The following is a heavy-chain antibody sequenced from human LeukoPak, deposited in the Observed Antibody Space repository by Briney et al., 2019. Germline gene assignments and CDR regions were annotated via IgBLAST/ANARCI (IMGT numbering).Heavy chain of an antibody. D-gene: IGHD6-13*01. J-gene: IGHJ4*02. Sequence: SETLSLTCTVSGGSISSYYWSWIRQPPGKGLEWIGYIYYSGSTNYNPSLKSRVTTSVDTSKNQFSLKLSSVTAADTAVYYCARLIAAAGHWGFDYWGQGTLVTVSS. CDR2: IYYSGST. CDR1: GGSISSYY. V-gene: IGHV4-59*01. CDR3: ARLIAAAGHWGFDY.